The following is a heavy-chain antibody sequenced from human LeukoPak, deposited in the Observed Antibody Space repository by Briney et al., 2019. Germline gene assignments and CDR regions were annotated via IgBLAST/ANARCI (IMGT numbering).Heavy chain of an antibody. CDR1: GGSISSYY. D-gene: IGHD1-26*01. V-gene: IGHV4-59*01. J-gene: IGHJ3*02. CDR3: ARDLGGSYLGDGGAFDI. CDR2: IYYSGST. Sequence: SETLSLTCTVSGGSISSYYWSWIRQPPGKGLEWVGYIYYSGSTNYNPSLKSRVTISVDTSKNQFSLKLSSVTAADTAVYYCARDLGGSYLGDGGAFDIWGQGTMVTVSS.